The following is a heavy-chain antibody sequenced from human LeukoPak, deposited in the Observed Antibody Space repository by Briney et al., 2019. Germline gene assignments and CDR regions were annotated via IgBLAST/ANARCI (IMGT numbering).Heavy chain of an antibody. CDR1: GYTFIDYY. V-gene: IGHV1-2*02. CDR3: AREWRLLWGDYVLIFDY. J-gene: IGHJ4*02. CDR2: INPNSGGT. D-gene: IGHD4-17*01. Sequence: ASVKVSCKTSGYTFIDYYVHWVRKAPGQGLEWLGWINPNSGGTNYAQKFQGRVTMTRGTSISTAYMELSRLRSDDTAVYYCAREWRLLWGDYVLIFDYWGQGTLVTVSS.